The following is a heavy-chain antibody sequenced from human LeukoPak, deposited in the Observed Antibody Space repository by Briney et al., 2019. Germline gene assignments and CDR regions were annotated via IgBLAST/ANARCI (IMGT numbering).Heavy chain of an antibody. Sequence: GGSVRLSCAASGFTFSSYEMNWARQAPGKGPEWVSYISRSSSYTNYADSVKGRFTISRDNAKNSLYLQMNSHRAEDTAVYYCARDLTGVVVAATTRDGYYYGMDVWGQGTTVTVSS. V-gene: IGHV3-21*05. CDR1: GFTFSSYE. CDR3: ARDLTGVVVAATTRDGYYYGMDV. CDR2: ISRSSSYT. D-gene: IGHD2-15*01. J-gene: IGHJ6*02.